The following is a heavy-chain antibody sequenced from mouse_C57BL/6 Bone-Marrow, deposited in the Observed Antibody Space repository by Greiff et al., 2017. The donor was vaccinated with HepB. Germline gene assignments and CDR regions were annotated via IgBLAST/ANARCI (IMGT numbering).Heavy chain of an antibody. J-gene: IGHJ4*01. Sequence: QVQLQQSGAELVRPGTSVKVSCKASGYAFTNYLIEWVKQRPGQGLEWIGVINPGSGGTNYNEKFKGKATLTADKSSSTAYMQLSSLTSEDSAVYFCARSLLELGRVYYAMDYWGQGTSVTVSS. V-gene: IGHV1-54*01. CDR2: INPGSGGT. D-gene: IGHD4-1*01. CDR1: GYAFTNYL. CDR3: ARSLLELGRVYYAMDY.